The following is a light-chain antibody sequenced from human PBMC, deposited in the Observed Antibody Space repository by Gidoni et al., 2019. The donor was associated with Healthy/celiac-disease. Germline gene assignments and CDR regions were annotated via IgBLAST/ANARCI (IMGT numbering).Light chain of an antibody. J-gene: IGKJ2*01. CDR1: QSVLYSSNNKNY. V-gene: IGKV4-1*01. CDR3: QQYYSTSST. Sequence: DIVITPSPASLAVSLGERATINCKSSQSVLYSSNNKNYLAWYQQKPGQPPKLLIYWASTRESGVPDRFSGSGSGTDFTLTISSLQAEDVAVYYCQQYYSTSSTFGQGTKLEIK. CDR2: WAS.